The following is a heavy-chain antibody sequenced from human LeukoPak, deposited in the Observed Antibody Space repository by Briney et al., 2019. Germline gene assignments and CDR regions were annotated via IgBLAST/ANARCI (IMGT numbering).Heavy chain of an antibody. CDR1: GYTFTSYS. D-gene: IGHD2-2*01. V-gene: IGHV1-18*01. CDR3: ARLLCSRTSCYGYFDY. J-gene: IGHJ4*02. CDR2: ISAYNGNT. Sequence: ASVKVSCKASGYTFTSYSISWVRQAPGQGLEWVGWISAYNGNTNYAQKLQGRVTMTTDTSTSTAYMELRSLRSDDTAVYYCARLLCSRTSCYGYFDYWGQGTLVTVSS.